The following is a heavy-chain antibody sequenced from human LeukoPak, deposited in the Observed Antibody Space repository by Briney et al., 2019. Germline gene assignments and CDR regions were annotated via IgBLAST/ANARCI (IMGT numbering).Heavy chain of an antibody. CDR1: SGSISTSNYY. Sequence: PSETLSLTCTVSSGSISTSNYYWGWVRQPPGKGLEWIGSISYSGASYYNSSLKSRVTISVGTSNSQLSLTLTSLTAADTAVYYCALGSAFPYWGQGILVTVSS. D-gene: IGHD3-10*01. CDR3: ALGSAFPY. CDR2: ISYSGAS. J-gene: IGHJ4*02. V-gene: IGHV4-39*01.